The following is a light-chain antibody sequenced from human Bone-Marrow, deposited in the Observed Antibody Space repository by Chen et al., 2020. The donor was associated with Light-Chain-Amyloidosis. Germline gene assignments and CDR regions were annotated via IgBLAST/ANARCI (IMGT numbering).Light chain of an antibody. CDR1: QGISRW. CDR2: GAS. V-gene: IGKV1-12*01. J-gene: IGKJ3*01. CDR3: QQATSCPFT. Sequence: DIQMTHSPSSVSASVGDRVTITCRASQGISRWLAWYQQNPGETPKLLIYGASSLQMWAPSRFSISGSGTDFTLTISSLQPEDFTTYYCQQATSCPFTFGPGTKVEIK.